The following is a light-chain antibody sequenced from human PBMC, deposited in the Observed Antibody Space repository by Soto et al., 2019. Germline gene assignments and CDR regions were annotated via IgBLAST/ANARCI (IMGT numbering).Light chain of an antibody. CDR3: QQYETWPRT. V-gene: IGKV3-15*01. Sequence: VMTQSPATLSVSPGDTATLSCRSSQNVHINLAWYQQKPGQAPTLLIYGVSARAPGVPARFSGTGSGTEFTLTIRNLQSEDFGVYYCQQYETWPRTLGQGTK. CDR1: QNVHIN. J-gene: IGKJ2*01. CDR2: GVS.